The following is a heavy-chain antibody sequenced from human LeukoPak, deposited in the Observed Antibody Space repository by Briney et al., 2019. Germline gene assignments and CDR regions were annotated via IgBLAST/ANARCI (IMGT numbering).Heavy chain of an antibody. J-gene: IGHJ6*02. CDR1: GGSFSGYY. D-gene: IGHD2-2*01. Sequence: TSETLSLTCAVYGGSFSGYYWSWIRQPPGKGLEWIGEINRSGSTNYNPSLKSRVTISVDTSKNQFSLKLSSVTAADTAVYYCARGGCSSTSCYGPYGMDVWGQGTTVTVSS. V-gene: IGHV4-34*01. CDR3: ARGGCSSTSCYGPYGMDV. CDR2: INRSGST.